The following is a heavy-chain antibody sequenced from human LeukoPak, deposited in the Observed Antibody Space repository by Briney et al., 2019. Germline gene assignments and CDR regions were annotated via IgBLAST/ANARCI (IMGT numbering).Heavy chain of an antibody. CDR3: ARGPDFWSGYYTDLRGHLDY. D-gene: IGHD3-3*01. CDR2: INPSGGST. V-gene: IGHV1-46*01. Sequence: ASVKVSCKASGYTFTSYYMHWVRQAPGQGLEWMGIINPSGGSTSYAQKFQGRVTMTRDTSTSTVYMELSSLRSEDTAVYYCARGPDFWSGYYTDLRGHLDYWGQGTLVTVSS. CDR1: GYTFTSYY. J-gene: IGHJ4*02.